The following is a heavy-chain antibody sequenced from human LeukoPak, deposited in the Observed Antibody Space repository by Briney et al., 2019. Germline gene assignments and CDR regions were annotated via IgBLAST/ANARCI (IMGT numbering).Heavy chain of an antibody. CDR3: ARRGVGSSWFDFDY. J-gene: IGHJ4*02. V-gene: IGHV5-51*07. D-gene: IGHD6-13*01. Sequence: GASLKISCKGSGYTFTTYWIGWVHPMAGKGLEWIGIIYPGDSDPRYSPSFQGQITISADKNISTDYRQRSSLKASDTAMYYCARRGVGSSWFDFDYWGQGTLVTVSS. CDR1: GYTFTTYW. CDR2: IYPGDSDP.